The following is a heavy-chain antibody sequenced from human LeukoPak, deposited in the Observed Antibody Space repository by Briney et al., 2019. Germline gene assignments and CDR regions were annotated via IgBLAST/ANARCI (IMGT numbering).Heavy chain of an antibody. V-gene: IGHV3-48*04. Sequence: PGGSLRLSCAASGFTFSSYGMSWIRRAPGKGLEWVSYISSSGSTIYYADSVKGRFTISRDNAKNSLYLQMNSLRAEDTAVYYCARDGPRYYDSSGYYTNWFDPWGQGTLVTVSS. CDR3: ARDGPRYYDSSGYYTNWFDP. J-gene: IGHJ5*02. CDR2: ISSSGSTI. CDR1: GFTFSSYG. D-gene: IGHD3-22*01.